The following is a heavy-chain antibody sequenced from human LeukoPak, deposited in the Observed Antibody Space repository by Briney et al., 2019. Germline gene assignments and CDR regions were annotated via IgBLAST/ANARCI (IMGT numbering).Heavy chain of an antibody. J-gene: IGHJ5*02. CDR3: ARGAAAGSDWFDP. CDR2: INPNSGGT. Sequence: GASVEVSCKPSGYTFTGYYIHWVRQAPGQGLEWMGWINPNSGGTNYAQKFQGRVTMTRDTSISTAYMELSRLRSDDTAVYYCARGAAAGSDWFDPWGQGTLVTVSS. D-gene: IGHD6-13*01. V-gene: IGHV1-2*02. CDR1: GYTFTGYY.